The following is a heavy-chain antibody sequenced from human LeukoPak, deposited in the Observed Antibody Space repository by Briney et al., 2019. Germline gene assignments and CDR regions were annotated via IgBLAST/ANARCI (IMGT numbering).Heavy chain of an antibody. CDR2: TNPISGYT. V-gene: IGHV1-8*01. Sequence: ASVKVSCKASGYIFTDYDINWVRQATGQGLEWMGWTNPISGYTDSAQKFQGRVTMTRDTSISTAYLELSGLRSDDTAVYYCARGNRLYSSSRSSLPFDIWGQGTMVTVSS. J-gene: IGHJ3*02. CDR3: ARGNRLYSSSRSSLPFDI. CDR1: GYIFTDYD. D-gene: IGHD6-13*01.